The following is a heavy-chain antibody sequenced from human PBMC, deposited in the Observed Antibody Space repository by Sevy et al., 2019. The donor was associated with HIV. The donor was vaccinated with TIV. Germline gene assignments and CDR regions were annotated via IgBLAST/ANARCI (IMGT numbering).Heavy chain of an antibody. D-gene: IGHD2-15*01. J-gene: IGHJ6*03. Sequence: SETLSLTCAVYGGSFSGYYWSWIRQPPGKGLEWIGEINHSGSTNYNPSLKSRVTISVDTSKNQFFLRLSPVTAAATAVYYCARGRRVKSGVVVAATRNQNYYYYMDVWGKGTTVTVSS. V-gene: IGHV4-34*01. CDR2: INHSGST. CDR1: GGSFSGYY. CDR3: ARGRRVKSGVVVAATRNQNYYYYMDV.